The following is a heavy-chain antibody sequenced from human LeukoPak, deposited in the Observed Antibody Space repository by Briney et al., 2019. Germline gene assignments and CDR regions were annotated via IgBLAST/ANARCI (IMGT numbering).Heavy chain of an antibody. Sequence: GGSLRLSCAASGFTSSSYALSWVRQAPGKGLEWVSAISGSGGSTYYADSVKGRFTISRDNSKNTLYLQMNSLRAEDTAVYYCAKDWYDSSGRNAFDIWGQGTMVTVSS. CDR2: ISGSGGST. V-gene: IGHV3-23*01. J-gene: IGHJ3*02. CDR1: GFTSSSYA. CDR3: AKDWYDSSGRNAFDI. D-gene: IGHD3-22*01.